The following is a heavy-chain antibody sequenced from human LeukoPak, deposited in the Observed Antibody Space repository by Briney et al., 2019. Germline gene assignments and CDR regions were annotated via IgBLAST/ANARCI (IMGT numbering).Heavy chain of an antibody. Sequence: SETLSLTCTVSGGSISSYYWSWIRQLPGKGLEWIGYIYYSGSTNYNPSLKSRVTISVDTSKNQFSLKLSSVTAADTAVYYCASFLGSSWFLFDYWGQGTLVTVSS. CDR3: ASFLGSSWFLFDY. V-gene: IGHV4-59*01. J-gene: IGHJ4*02. CDR2: IYYSGST. CDR1: GGSISSYY. D-gene: IGHD6-13*01.